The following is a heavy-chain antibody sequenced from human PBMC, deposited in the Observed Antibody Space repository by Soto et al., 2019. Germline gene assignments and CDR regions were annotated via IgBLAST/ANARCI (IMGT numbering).Heavy chain of an antibody. J-gene: IGHJ5*02. CDR2: ISAYNGNT. CDR3: ARESDFWSGYYTGPWWFDP. D-gene: IGHD3-3*01. CDR1: GYTFTSYG. V-gene: IGHV1-18*01. Sequence: ASGKVSCKASGYTFTSYGISWVRQAPGQGLEWMGWISAYNGNTNYAQKLQGRVTMTTDTSTSTAYMELRSLRSDDTAVYYCARESDFWSGYYTGPWWFDPWGQGTLVTVSS.